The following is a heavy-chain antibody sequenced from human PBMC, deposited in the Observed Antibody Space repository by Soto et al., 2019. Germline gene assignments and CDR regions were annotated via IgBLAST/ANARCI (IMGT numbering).Heavy chain of an antibody. CDR3: ARSFGVTWDLYYFIY. CDR1: GFSFSTYS. D-gene: IGHD3-10*01. V-gene: IGHV3-23*01. CDR2: LSATGYST. J-gene: IGHJ4*02. Sequence: EVQLWESGGGLVRPGESLRLSCTASGFSFSTYSMSWVRQAPGKGLEWVSGLSATGYSTYYADYVEGRFTISRYNTRNTLYLQMNSQRAEDTAGYYCARSFGVTWDLYYFIYWGQGTRVTVSS.